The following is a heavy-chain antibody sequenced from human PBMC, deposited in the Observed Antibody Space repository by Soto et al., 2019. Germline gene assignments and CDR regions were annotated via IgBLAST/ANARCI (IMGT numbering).Heavy chain of an antibody. V-gene: IGHV1-18*04. CDR3: ARDLPSGSYYSYYYGMDV. J-gene: IGHJ6*02. CDR2: ISAYNGNT. CDR1: GYTFTSYG. Sequence: ASVKVSCKASGYTFTSYGISWVRQAPGQGXEWMGWISAYNGNTNYAQKLQGRVTMTTDTSTSTAYMELRSLRSDDTAVYYCARDLPSGSYYSYYYGMDVWGQGTTVTVSS. D-gene: IGHD3-10*01.